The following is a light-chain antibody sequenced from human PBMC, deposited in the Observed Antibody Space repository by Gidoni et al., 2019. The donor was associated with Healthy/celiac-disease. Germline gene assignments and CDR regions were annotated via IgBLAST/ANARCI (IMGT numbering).Light chain of an antibody. CDR3: QQRSNWPPWT. V-gene: IGKV3-11*01. CDR1: QSVSSY. Sequence: EIVLTQSPATLSLSLGVRATLSCRASQSVSSYLAWYQQKPGQAPRLLIYDASNRATGIPARFSGSGSGTDFTLTISSLEPEDFAVYYCQQRSNWPPWTFGKGTKVEIK. J-gene: IGKJ1*01. CDR2: DAS.